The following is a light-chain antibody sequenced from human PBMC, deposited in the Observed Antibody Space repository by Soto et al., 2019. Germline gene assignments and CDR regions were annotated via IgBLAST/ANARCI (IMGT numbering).Light chain of an antibody. J-gene: IGKJ3*01. CDR3: QKYDSAPFT. Sequence: DIQMTQSPSSLSASVGDRVTITCRASQGIGNYLAWYQQKPGKVPKVLIYGASTLQSGGPSRFSGSGSGTDFTLSISSLQPEDVATYYCQKYDSAPFTFGPGTKVGIK. CDR1: QGIGNY. V-gene: IGKV1-27*01. CDR2: GAS.